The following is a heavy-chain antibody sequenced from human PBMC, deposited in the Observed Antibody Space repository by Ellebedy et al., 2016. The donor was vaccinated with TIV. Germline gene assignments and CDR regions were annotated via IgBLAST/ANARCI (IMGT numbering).Heavy chain of an antibody. Sequence: SETLSLTCTVSGGSISSYYWSWIRQPPGKGLEWIGEINHSGSTNYNPSLKSRVTISVDTSKNQFSLKLSSVTAADTAVYYCARTGEYGSGSPSLGYWGQGTLVTVSS. CDR1: GGSISSYY. CDR2: INHSGST. J-gene: IGHJ4*02. V-gene: IGHV4-34*01. CDR3: ARTGEYGSGSPSLGY. D-gene: IGHD3-10*01.